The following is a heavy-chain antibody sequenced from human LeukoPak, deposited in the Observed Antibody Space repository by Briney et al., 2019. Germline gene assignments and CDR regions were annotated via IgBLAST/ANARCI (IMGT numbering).Heavy chain of an antibody. D-gene: IGHD2-21*02. J-gene: IGHJ4*02. CDR3: AWRSGYCGGDCFAHDY. Sequence: SVKVSCKASGGTFSSYAISWVRQAPGQGLEWMGGIIPIFGTANYAQKFQGRVTITADESTSTAYMELSSLRSEGTAVYYCAWRSGYCGGDCFAHDYWGQGTLVTVSS. V-gene: IGHV1-69*13. CDR1: GGTFSSYA. CDR2: IIPIFGTA.